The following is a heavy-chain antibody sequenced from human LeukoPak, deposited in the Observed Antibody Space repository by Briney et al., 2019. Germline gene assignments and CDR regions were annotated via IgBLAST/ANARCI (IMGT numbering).Heavy chain of an antibody. D-gene: IGHD1-20*01. J-gene: IGHJ4*02. Sequence: GGSLRLSCAASGFTFSSYGMHWVRQAPGKGLEWVAVISYDGSNKYYADSVKGRFTISRDNSTDTLYLQMNSLRAEDTAVYYCAKLSLTGLSFDYWGQGTLVTVSS. CDR2: ISYDGSNK. CDR1: GFTFSSYG. CDR3: AKLSLTGLSFDY. V-gene: IGHV3-30*18.